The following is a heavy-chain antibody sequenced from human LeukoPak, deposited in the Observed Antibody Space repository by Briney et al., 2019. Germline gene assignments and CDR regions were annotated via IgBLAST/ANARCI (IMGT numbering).Heavy chain of an antibody. CDR3: ARYNWNDVVSALDS. CDR1: GYTFSGYY. Sequence: ASVRVSCKASGYTFSGYYIHWVRQAPGQGLAWMGWINPNNGATNYAQKFQGGVTMTRDTSITTFYMEVSSLTSDDTAVFYCARYNWNDVVSALDSWGQGTLVTVSS. CDR2: INPNNGAT. J-gene: IGHJ4*02. V-gene: IGHV1-2*02. D-gene: IGHD1-1*01.